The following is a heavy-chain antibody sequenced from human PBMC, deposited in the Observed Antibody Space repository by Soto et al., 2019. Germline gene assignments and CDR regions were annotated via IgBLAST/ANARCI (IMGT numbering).Heavy chain of an antibody. CDR1: GLTFSNHA. D-gene: IGHD3-10*01. J-gene: IGHJ5*02. Sequence: EVQLLESGGGLVQPGGSLRLSCAASGLTFSNHAMSWVRQAPGKWLEWVSAISGNGISTYYADSVRGRFTISRDNSKNTLYLQMNRLRADDTAVYYCAXXAXAMVRGTNNWFDPWGQGTLVTVST. V-gene: IGHV3-23*01. CDR2: ISGNGIST. CDR3: AXXAXAMVRGTNNWFDP.